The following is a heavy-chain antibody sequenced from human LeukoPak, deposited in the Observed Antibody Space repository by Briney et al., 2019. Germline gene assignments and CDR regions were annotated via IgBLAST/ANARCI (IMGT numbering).Heavy chain of an antibody. Sequence: SVKVSCKASGGTFSSYAISWVRQAPGQGLEWMGGIIPIFGTANYAQKFQGRVTITPDESTSTAYMELSSLRSEDTAVYYCARVRDFWSACDAFDIWGQGTMVTVSS. CDR2: IIPIFGTA. CDR1: GGTFSSYA. V-gene: IGHV1-69*13. CDR3: ARVRDFWSACDAFDI. J-gene: IGHJ3*02. D-gene: IGHD3-3*01.